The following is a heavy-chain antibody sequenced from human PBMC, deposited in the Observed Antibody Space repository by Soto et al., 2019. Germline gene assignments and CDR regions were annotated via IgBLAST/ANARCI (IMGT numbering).Heavy chain of an antibody. Sequence: GSLRLSGAASVFTFSSYGMHWVRQAPGKGLEWVAVISYDGSNKYYADSVKGRFTISRDNSKNTLYLQMNSLRAEDTAVYYCAKDSALCYDSSGHTPYYYYGMDVWGQGTTVTVSS. CDR2: ISYDGSNK. V-gene: IGHV3-30*18. CDR3: AKDSALCYDSSGHTPYYYYGMDV. D-gene: IGHD3-22*01. J-gene: IGHJ6*02. CDR1: VFTFSSYG.